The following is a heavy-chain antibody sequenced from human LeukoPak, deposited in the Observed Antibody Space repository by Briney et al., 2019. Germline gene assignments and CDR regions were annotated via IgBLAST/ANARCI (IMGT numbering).Heavy chain of an antibody. V-gene: IGHV4-59*01. CDR2: IYYSGST. D-gene: IGHD2-2*01. Sequence: SETLSLTCSVSGGSISFYYWSWIRQPPGKGLEYIGYIYYSGSTNYNPSLKSRVTISVDTSKDQFSLNLTSVTAADTAVYYCARLKCISTTCPSRYVMDVWGQGTTVTVSS. CDR3: ARLKCISTTCPSRYVMDV. J-gene: IGHJ6*02. CDR1: GGSISFYY.